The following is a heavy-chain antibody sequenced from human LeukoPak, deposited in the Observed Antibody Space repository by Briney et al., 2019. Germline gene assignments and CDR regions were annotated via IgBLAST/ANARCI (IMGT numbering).Heavy chain of an antibody. D-gene: IGHD3-3*01. CDR1: GGSFSGYY. CDR2: INHSGST. CDR3: ARHTIFGVVILGEFDY. J-gene: IGHJ4*02. V-gene: IGHV4-34*01. Sequence: PSETLSLTCAVYGGSFSGYYWSRIRQPPGKGLEWIGEINHSGSTNYNPSLKSRVTISVDTSKNQFSLKLSSVTAADTAVYYCARHTIFGVVILGEFDYWGQGTLVAVSS.